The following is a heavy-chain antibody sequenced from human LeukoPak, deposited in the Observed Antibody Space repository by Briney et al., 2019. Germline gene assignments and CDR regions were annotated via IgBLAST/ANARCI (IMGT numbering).Heavy chain of an antibody. V-gene: IGHV4-34*01. CDR2: INHSVRT. CDR3: AGYYYGTENYHNHPNFDY. D-gene: IGHD3-10*01. Sequence: PETLSPTCAVYGGSPSTYYCSWIRQPPSNGLEWIGEINHSVRTTYNPSLESRVTISIDASKNQFSLKLSSVTAADTAVYYCAGYYYGTENYHNHPNFDYWGQGTLVTVS. J-gene: IGHJ4*02. CDR1: GGSPSTYY.